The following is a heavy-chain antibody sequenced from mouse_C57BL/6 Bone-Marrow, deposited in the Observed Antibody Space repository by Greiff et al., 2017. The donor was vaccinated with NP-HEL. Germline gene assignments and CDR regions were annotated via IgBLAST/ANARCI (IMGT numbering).Heavy chain of an antibody. CDR2: IYPGDGDT. CDR1: GYAFSSYW. J-gene: IGHJ2*01. Sequence: VQLQQSGAELVKPGASVKISCKASGYAFSSYWMNWVKQRPGKGLEWIGQIYPGDGDTNYNGKFKGKATLTADKSSSTAYMQLSSLTSEDSAVYFCARWRVTTGNYFDYWGQGTTLTVSS. V-gene: IGHV1-80*01. D-gene: IGHD2-2*01. CDR3: ARWRVTTGNYFDY.